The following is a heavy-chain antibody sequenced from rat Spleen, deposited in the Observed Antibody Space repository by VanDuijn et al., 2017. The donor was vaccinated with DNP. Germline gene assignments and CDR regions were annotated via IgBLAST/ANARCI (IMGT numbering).Heavy chain of an antibody. J-gene: IGHJ2*01. CDR2: ISHDGSRT. CDR3: TRRDSSLLLHGFFDY. D-gene: IGHD1-1*01. CDR1: GFAFSDYD. V-gene: IGHV5-7*01. Sequence: EVQLVESGGGLVQPGGSMQLSCAASGFAFSDYDMAWVRQAPKKGLEWVATISHDGSRTYYRDSVKGRLTISRDNAKNTLFLQMDSLGSEDTATYYCTRRDSSLLLHGFFDYWGQGVMVTVSS.